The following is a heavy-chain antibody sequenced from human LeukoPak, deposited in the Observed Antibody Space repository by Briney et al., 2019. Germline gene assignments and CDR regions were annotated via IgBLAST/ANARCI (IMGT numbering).Heavy chain of an antibody. V-gene: IGHV3-30*04. Sequence: GGSLRLSCAASGFTFSSYAMHWVRQAPGKGLEWVAVISFDGSNKYYADSVKGRFTISRDNSKNTLYLQMNSLRAEDTAVYYCARGAQFGEPLYNWFDPWGQGTLVTVSS. CDR2: ISFDGSNK. J-gene: IGHJ5*02. CDR3: ARGAQFGEPLYNWFDP. CDR1: GFTFSSYA. D-gene: IGHD3-10*01.